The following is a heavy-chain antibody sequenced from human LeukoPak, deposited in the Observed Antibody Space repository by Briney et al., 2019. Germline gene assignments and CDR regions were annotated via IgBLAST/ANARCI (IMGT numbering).Heavy chain of an antibody. J-gene: IGHJ1*01. Sequence: GGSLRLSCVASGFTFGNYWMPWVRQAPGKELVCISRINNDGSTVYADSVAGRFTISRDNARNTLYLQMNTLRVEDTAVYYCARDYYGSIDLWGQGILVTVSS. CDR3: ARDYYGSIDL. CDR1: GFTFGNYW. V-gene: IGHV3-74*01. D-gene: IGHD3-10*01. CDR2: INNDGST.